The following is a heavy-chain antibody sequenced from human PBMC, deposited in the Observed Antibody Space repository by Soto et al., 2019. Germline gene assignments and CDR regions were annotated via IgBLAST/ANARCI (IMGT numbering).Heavy chain of an antibody. V-gene: IGHV3-21*01. J-gene: IGHJ2*01. CDR3: AGDRGHDAGYFDL. CDR2: IADTGSFI. Sequence: MELVESGGGLVKPGGSLRLSCEASGFAFNEYTIHWVRQPPGRGLEWVSSIADTGSFIYYADSMKGRITISRDNAKKTVYLQMNHLRVEDTASYYCAGDRGHDAGYFDLWGRGTAVTVPS. CDR1: GFAFNEYT. D-gene: IGHD5-12*01.